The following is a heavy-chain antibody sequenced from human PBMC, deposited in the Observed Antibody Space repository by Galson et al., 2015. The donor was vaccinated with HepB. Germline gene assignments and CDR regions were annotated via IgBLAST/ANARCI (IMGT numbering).Heavy chain of an antibody. D-gene: IGHD4-11*01. V-gene: IGHV3-23*01. J-gene: IGHJ2*01. Sequence: SLRLSCAASGFTFSSYAMSWVRQAPGKGLEWVSAISDSGGSTFYADSVKGRFTISRDNSKNTLYLQMNSLRAEDTAVYYCAKDPDGPLQWYFDLWGRGTLVTVSS. CDR1: GFTFSSYA. CDR2: ISDSGGST. CDR3: AKDPDGPLQWYFDL.